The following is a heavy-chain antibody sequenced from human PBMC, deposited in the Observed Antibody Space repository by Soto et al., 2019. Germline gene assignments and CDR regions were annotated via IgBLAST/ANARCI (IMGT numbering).Heavy chain of an antibody. V-gene: IGHV3-48*01. CDR3: AEEGGPPFKTGMDV. D-gene: IGHD3-16*01. J-gene: IGHJ6*04. Sequence: GGSLRLSCAASGFTFRSYSMNWVRQAPGKGLEWVSYISSSNRTINYADSVKGRFIISRDTAKNSLFLQMHRLRAEDTVVYYWAEEGGPPFKTGMDVGGKGTTVTVSS. CDR1: GFTFRSYS. CDR2: ISSSNRTI.